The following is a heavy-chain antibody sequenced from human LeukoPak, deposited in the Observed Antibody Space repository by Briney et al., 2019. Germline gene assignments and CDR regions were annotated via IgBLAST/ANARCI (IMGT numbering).Heavy chain of an antibody. V-gene: IGHV4-39*07. D-gene: IGHD1-14*01. J-gene: IGHJ5*02. CDR2: IYYSGST. CDR1: GGSISTSRYY. CDR3: ARESTANWFDP. Sequence: PSETLSLTCTVSGGSISTSRYYWGWIRQPPGKGLECIGSIYYSGSTYYHPSLKSRVTISVDTSKNQFSLKLSSVTAADTAVYYCARESTANWFDPWGQGTLVTVSS.